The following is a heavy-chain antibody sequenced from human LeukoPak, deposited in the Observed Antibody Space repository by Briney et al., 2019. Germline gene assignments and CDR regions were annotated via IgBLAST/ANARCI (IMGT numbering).Heavy chain of an antibody. CDR1: GASISSNY. CDR3: ARVRQTWYFDL. Sequence: SETLSLTCTVSGASISSNYWSWIRQPAGKGLEWIGRIYTSESTNPSLNSRVTMSVDTSKNQFSLKLSSVTAADTAVYYCARVRQTWYFDLWGRGTLVSVSS. J-gene: IGHJ2*01. V-gene: IGHV4-4*07. CDR2: IYTSEST.